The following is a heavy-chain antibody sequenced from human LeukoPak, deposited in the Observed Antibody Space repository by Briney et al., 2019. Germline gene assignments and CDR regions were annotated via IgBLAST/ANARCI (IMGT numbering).Heavy chain of an antibody. J-gene: IGHJ4*02. V-gene: IGHV7-4-1*02. D-gene: IGHD1-26*01. CDR1: GYTFNRYG. CDR3: ARDSISGSYVHYDN. CDR2: INTNTGNP. Sequence: SSVNVSCKASGYTFNRYGMKWVRQAPGQGLEWMGWINTNTGNPTYAQGFTGRFVFSLDTSVSTAYLQINSLKAEDTAVYYCARDSISGSYVHYDNWGQGTLVTVSS.